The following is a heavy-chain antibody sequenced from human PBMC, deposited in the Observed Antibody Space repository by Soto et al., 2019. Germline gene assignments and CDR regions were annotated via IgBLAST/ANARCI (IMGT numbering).Heavy chain of an antibody. V-gene: IGHV4-34*01. J-gene: IGHJ4*02. Sequence: SETLSLTCAVYGGSFSGYYWSWIRQPPGKGLEWIGEINHSGSTNYNPSLKSRVTISVDTSKNQFSLKLSSVTAADTAVYYCARGLSTAPLDYWGQGTLVTVPQ. CDR2: INHSGST. CDR3: ARGLSTAPLDY. CDR1: GGSFSGYY. D-gene: IGHD4-4*01.